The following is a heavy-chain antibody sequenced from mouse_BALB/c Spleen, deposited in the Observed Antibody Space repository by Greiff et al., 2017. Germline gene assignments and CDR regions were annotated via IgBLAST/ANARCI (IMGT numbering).Heavy chain of an antibody. D-gene: IGHD2-4*01. CDR1: GFNIKDTY. CDR2: IDPANGNT. J-gene: IGHJ4*01. V-gene: IGHV14-3*02. Sequence: EVKLVESGAELVKPGASVKLSCTASGFNIKDTYMHWVKQRPEQGLEWIGRIDPANGNTKYDPKFQGKATITADTSSNTAYLQLSSLTSEDTAVYYCAVFYEYAMDYWGQGTSVTVSS. CDR3: AVFYEYAMDY.